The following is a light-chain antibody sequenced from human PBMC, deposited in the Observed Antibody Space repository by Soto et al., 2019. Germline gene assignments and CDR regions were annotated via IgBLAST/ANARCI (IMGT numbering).Light chain of an antibody. CDR1: QPISGF. Sequence: DIQMTQSPSSLPASLGDRVTISCRASQPISGFLAWYQQRPGEVPRLLIHTASVLQSGVPSRFSASGPKTNFTLTISSMQPEDVATYYCQNYNLALPTFGQRTRLEIK. CDR3: QNYNLALPT. J-gene: IGKJ5*01. CDR2: TAS. V-gene: IGKV1-27*01.